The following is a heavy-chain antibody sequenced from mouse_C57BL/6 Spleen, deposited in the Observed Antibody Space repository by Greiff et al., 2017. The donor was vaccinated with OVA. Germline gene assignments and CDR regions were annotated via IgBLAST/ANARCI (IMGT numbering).Heavy chain of an antibody. CDR2: INPSSGYT. J-gene: IGHJ2*01. V-gene: IGHV1-4*01. Sequence: QVQLKESGAELARPGASVKMSCKASGYTFTSYTMHWVKQRPGQGLEWIGYINPSSGYTKYNQKFKDKATLTADKSSSTAYMQLSSLTSEDSAVYYCARREITTVAFDYWGQGTTLTVSS. CDR1: GYTFTSYT. D-gene: IGHD1-1*01. CDR3: ARREITTVAFDY.